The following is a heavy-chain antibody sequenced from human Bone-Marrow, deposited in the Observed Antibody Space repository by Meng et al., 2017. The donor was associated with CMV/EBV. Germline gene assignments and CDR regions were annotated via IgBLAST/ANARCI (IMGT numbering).Heavy chain of an antibody. CDR2: INHSGST. V-gene: IGHV4-34*01. CDR3: ARGWELPRFFDL. Sequence: SETLSLTCAVYGGSFSGYYWSWIRQPPGKGLEWIGEINHSGSTNYNPSLKSRVTISVDTSKNQFSLKLSSVTAADTAVYYCARGWELPRFFDLWGRGTLVTVSS. CDR1: GGSFSGYY. D-gene: IGHD1-26*01. J-gene: IGHJ2*01.